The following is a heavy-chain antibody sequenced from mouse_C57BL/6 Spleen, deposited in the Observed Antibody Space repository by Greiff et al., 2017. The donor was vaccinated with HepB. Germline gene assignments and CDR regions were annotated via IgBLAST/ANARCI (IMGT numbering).Heavy chain of an antibody. J-gene: IGHJ1*03. V-gene: IGHV1-82*01. D-gene: IGHD1-1*01. CDR1: GYAFSSSW. Sequence: QVQLQQSGPELVKPGASVKISCKASGYAFSSSWMNWVKQRPGKGLEWIGRIYPGDGDTNYNGKFKGKATLTADKSSSTAYMKLSSLTSEDSAVYFCARSSFCCGSSCVYFGVWGTGATVTVSS. CDR2: IYPGDGDT. CDR3: ARSSFCCGSSCVYFGV.